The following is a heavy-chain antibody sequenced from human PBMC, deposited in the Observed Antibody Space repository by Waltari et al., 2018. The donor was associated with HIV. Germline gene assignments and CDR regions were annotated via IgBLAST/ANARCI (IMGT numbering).Heavy chain of an antibody. CDR3: ARHLMPYDSSGGGAFDS. CDR2: IYYSGST. D-gene: IGHD3-22*01. V-gene: IGHV4-59*08. J-gene: IGHJ3*02. CDR1: GGSISTYY. Sequence: QVQLQESGPGLVKPSETLSLTCSVSGGSISTYYWSWIRQPPGKGLEWIGYIYYSGSTNDNPSLKRRVTISVDTSKNQFSLKLSSVTAADTAVYYCARHLMPYDSSGGGAFDSWGQGTMVTVSS.